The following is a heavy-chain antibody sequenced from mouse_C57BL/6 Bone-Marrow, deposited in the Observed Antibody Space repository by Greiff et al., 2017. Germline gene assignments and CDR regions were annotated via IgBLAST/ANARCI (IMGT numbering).Heavy chain of an antibody. D-gene: IGHD2-4*01. CDR1: GYTFTSYW. CDR3: AIYDYLDYYAMDY. J-gene: IGHJ4*01. Sequence: QVQLKQPGAELVMPGASVKLSCKASGYTFTSYWMHWVKQRPGQGLEWLGEIDPSDSYTNYNQKFKGKSTLTVDKSSSTAYMQLSSLTSEDSAVYDGAIYDYLDYYAMDYWGQGTSVTVSS. V-gene: IGHV1-69*01. CDR2: IDPSDSYT.